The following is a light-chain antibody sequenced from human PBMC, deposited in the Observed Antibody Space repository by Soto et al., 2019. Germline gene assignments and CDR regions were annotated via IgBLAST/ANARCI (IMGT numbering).Light chain of an antibody. CDR1: EFLSSSY. V-gene: IGKV3-20*01. CDR2: AAS. J-gene: IGKJ2*01. CDR3: QQQGT. Sequence: EIVLTQSPGTLSLSPGERATLSCRASEFLSSSYLVWYQQKPGQAPRLFIYAASRRATGIPDRFSGSGSATEYTLTINTLEPEDFEVYYCQQQGTFGQGTKLEIK.